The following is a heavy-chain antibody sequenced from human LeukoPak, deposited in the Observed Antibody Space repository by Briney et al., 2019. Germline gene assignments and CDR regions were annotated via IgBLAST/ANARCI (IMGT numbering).Heavy chain of an antibody. D-gene: IGHD6-13*01. CDR3: ARAIAAAGTRAYYYGMDV. V-gene: IGHV1-18*04. CDR1: GYTFTSYG. Sequence: ASVKVSSKASGYTFTSYGISWVRQAPGQGLERMGWISAYNGKTNNTQKLQGRVTMTTDTSTSTAYMELRSLRSDDTAVYYCARAIAAAGTRAYYYGMDVWGKGTTVTVSS. J-gene: IGHJ6*04. CDR2: ISAYNGKT.